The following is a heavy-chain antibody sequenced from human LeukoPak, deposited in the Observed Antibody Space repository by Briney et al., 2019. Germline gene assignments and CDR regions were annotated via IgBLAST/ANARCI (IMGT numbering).Heavy chain of an antibody. V-gene: IGHV3-33*08. CDR3: ASTGSSGYGDY. J-gene: IGHJ4*02. CDR2: IWYDGSNK. CDR1: GFTFSSYA. Sequence: PGGSLRLSCAASGFTFSSYAMSWVRQAPGKGLEWVAVIWYDGSNKYYADSVKGRFTISRDNSKNTLYLQMNSLRAEDTAVYYCASTGSSGYGDYWGQGTLVTVSS. D-gene: IGHD5-18*01.